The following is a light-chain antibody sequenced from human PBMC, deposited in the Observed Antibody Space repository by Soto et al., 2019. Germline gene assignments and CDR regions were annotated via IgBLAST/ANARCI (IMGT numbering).Light chain of an antibody. Sequence: EIVLTQSPGTLSLSPGERATLSCRASQSVSSSYLAWYQQKPGQAPRLLIYGASSRATGIPDRFSGSGSGTDFTLTISRLELEDFAVYYCQQYGSSPKNTFGQGTKLEIK. CDR2: GAS. CDR1: QSVSSSY. CDR3: QQYGSSPKNT. J-gene: IGKJ2*01. V-gene: IGKV3-20*01.